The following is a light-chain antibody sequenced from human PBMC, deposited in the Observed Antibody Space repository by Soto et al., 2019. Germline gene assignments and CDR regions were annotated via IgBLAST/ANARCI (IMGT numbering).Light chain of an antibody. J-gene: IGKJ1*01. CDR1: RGIGDR. V-gene: IGKV1-12*01. CDR2: AAS. CDR3: QQRSDWPWT. Sequence: YSLSAVFQYQVTITCRASRGIGDRLAWFQQKPGKAPQFLIQAASNLQSGIPARFSGGGSGADFTLTISNLEPEDFAVYYCQQRSDWPWTFGQGTMVDI.